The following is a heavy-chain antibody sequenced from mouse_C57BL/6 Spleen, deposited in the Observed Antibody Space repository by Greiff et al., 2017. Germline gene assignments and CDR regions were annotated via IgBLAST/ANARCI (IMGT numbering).Heavy chain of an antibody. J-gene: IGHJ3*01. CDR1: GFSFNTYA. Sequence: EVQGVESGGGLVQPKGSLKLSCAASGFSFNTYAMNWVRQAPGKGLEWVARIRSKSNNYATYYADSVKDRFTISRDDSESMLYLQMNNLKTEDTAMYYCVGSNYSWFAYWGQGTLVTVSA. CDR2: IRSKSNNYAT. V-gene: IGHV10-1*01. CDR3: VGSNYSWFAY. D-gene: IGHD2-1*01.